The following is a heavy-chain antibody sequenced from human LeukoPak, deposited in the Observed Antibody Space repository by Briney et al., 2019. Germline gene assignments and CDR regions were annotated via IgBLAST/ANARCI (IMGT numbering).Heavy chain of an antibody. J-gene: IGHJ4*02. D-gene: IGHD3-3*01. CDR3: ARDLGHGDFWSGYYLTVGFDY. Sequence: ASVKVSCKASGYTFTSYGISWVRQAPGQGLEWVGWISAYNGNTNYAQKLQGRVTMTTDTSTSTAYMELRSLRSDDTAVYYCARDLGHGDFWSGYYLTVGFDYWGQGTLVTVSS. CDR1: GYTFTSYG. V-gene: IGHV1-18*01. CDR2: ISAYNGNT.